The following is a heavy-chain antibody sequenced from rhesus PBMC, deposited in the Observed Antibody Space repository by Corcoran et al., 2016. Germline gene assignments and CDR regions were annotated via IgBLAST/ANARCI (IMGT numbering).Heavy chain of an antibody. V-gene: IGHV3-178*01. CDR3: ARDGRYSSSQEYFEF. J-gene: IGHJ1*01. Sequence: EVQLVESGGGLAKPGGYLRLSCAASGFTFSDYYMDWVRQAPGKGLEWVSRISKDDGNTWYADSVKGRFTVARENAKNTLYLQMNSLKTEDTAVDYCARDGRYSSSQEYFEFWCQGALVTVSS. CDR2: ISKDDGNT. D-gene: IGHD6-43*01. CDR1: GFTFSDYY.